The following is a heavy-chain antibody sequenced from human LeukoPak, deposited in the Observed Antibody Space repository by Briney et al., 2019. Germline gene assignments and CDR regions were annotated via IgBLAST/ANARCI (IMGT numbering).Heavy chain of an antibody. CDR1: GFTFSSYG. V-gene: IGHV3-30*18. CDR2: ISYDGSNK. D-gene: IGHD3-10*01. Sequence: HPGGSLRLSCAASGFTFSSYGMHWVRQAPGKGLEWVAVISYDGSNKYYADSVKGRFTISRDNSKNTLYLQMNSLRAEDTAVYYCAKEPIPHYSGSGESITTYFFDYWGQGTLVTGSS. J-gene: IGHJ4*02. CDR3: AKEPIPHYSGSGESITTYFFDY.